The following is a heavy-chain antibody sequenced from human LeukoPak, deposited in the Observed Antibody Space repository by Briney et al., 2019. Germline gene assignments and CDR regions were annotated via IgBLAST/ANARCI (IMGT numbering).Heavy chain of an antibody. CDR3: ASSRFLEWLSGAFDI. D-gene: IGHD3-3*01. CDR2: IYSGGST. V-gene: IGHV3-66*02. J-gene: IGHJ3*02. CDR1: GFTVSSNY. Sequence: GGSLRLSCAASGFTVSSNYMSWVRQAPGKGREWVSVIYSGGSTYYTDSVKGRFTISRDNSKNTLYLQMNSLRAEDTAVYYCASSRFLEWLSGAFDIWGQGTMVTVSS.